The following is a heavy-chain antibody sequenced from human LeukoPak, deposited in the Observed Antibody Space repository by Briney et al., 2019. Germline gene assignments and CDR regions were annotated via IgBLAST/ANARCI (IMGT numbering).Heavy chain of an antibody. V-gene: IGHV3-74*01. CDR1: AFTFISYG. D-gene: IGHD2-21*02. CDR3: ARELPREVTLDY. CDR2: INTDGSGT. Sequence: GGSLRLSCAVSAFTFISYGMQWVRQAPGKGLAWVSRINTDGSGTAYADSVKGRFTISRDNAKNTLYLQMNGRRAEDTALYYCARELPREVTLDYWGQGTLVTVSS. J-gene: IGHJ4*01.